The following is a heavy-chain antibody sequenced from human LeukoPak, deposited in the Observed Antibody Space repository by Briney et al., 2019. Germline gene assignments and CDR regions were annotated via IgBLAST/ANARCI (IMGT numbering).Heavy chain of an antibody. CDR2: IYYSGSS. D-gene: IGHD1-26*01. V-gene: IGHV4-39*01. CDR1: GGSISSGSYY. Sequence: SSETLSLTCTVSGGSISSGSYYWDWIRQPPGKGLEWIGNIYYSGSSYYNPSLKSRVTISVDTSKNQFSLKMSSVTAADTAVFYCARQSGVSSDNYFGMDVWGQGTTVTVSS. J-gene: IGHJ6*02. CDR3: ARQSGVSSDNYFGMDV.